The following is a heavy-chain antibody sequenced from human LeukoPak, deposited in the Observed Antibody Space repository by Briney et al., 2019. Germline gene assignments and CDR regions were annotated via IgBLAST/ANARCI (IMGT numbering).Heavy chain of an antibody. Sequence: SVKVSCKASGGTFSSYTISWVRQAPGQGLEWMGRIIPILGIANYAQKFQGRVTITADKSTGIAYMELSSLRSEDTAVYYCARDLMVATRHNWFDPWGQGTLVTVSS. CDR3: ARDLMVATRHNWFDP. V-gene: IGHV1-69*04. J-gene: IGHJ5*02. CDR1: GGTFSSYT. CDR2: IIPILGIA. D-gene: IGHD5-12*01.